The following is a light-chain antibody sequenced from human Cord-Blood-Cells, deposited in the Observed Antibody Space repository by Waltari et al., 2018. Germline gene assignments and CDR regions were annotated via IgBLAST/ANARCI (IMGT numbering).Light chain of an antibody. CDR2: AAS. CDR3: QQSYSTPYT. Sequence: DIQMTQTPSSLSASVGDRVTITCRASQSISSYLNWYQQKPGKAPKLLIYAASSLQSGVPARFSGIGSGTDFTLTISSLQSEDFATYYCQQSYSTPYTFGQGTKLEIK. J-gene: IGKJ2*01. V-gene: IGKV1-39*01. CDR1: QSISSY.